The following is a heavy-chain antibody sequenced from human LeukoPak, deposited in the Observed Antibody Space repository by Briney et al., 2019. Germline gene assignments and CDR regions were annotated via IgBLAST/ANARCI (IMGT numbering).Heavy chain of an antibody. J-gene: IGHJ4*02. V-gene: IGHV1-18*01. CDR1: GYTFTTYN. Sequence: ASVKVSCKASGYTFTTYNINWVRQAPGQGLEWMGWISAYNGNTNYAQKLQGRVTLTTDTSTSTAYMELSSLRSDDTAVYYCARDDNYGIFVNVDYWGQGTLVTVSS. D-gene: IGHD4-11*01. CDR2: ISAYNGNT. CDR3: ARDDNYGIFVNVDY.